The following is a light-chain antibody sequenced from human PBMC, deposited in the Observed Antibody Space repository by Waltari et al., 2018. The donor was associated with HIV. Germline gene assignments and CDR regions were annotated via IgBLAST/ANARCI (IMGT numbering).Light chain of an antibody. CDR1: SNDVGGFNY. J-gene: IGLJ2*01. CDR3: SSYTITRTLV. V-gene: IGLV2-14*03. Sequence: QSSLTQPASVSGSPGQSITISCTGTSNDVGGFNYVSWYQQPPGQPPKLLIYDVFSRPSGLSDRFSGSKSGNTAFLTISGLRSEDEADYYCSSYTITRTLVFGGGTRLTVL. CDR2: DVF.